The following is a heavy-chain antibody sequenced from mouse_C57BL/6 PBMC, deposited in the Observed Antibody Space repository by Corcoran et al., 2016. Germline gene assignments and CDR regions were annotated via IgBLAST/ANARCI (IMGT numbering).Heavy chain of an antibody. V-gene: IGHV1-80*01. CDR2: IYPGDGDT. D-gene: IGHD1-1*01. J-gene: IGHJ1*03. CDR1: GYAFSSYW. Sequence: QVQLQQSGAELVKPGASVKISCKASGYAFSSYWMNWVKQRPGKGLEWIGQIYPGDGDTNYNGKFKGKATLTADKSSSTAYMQLSSLTSEDSAVYFCARDATTVVAHWYFDVWGTGTTVTVSS. CDR3: ARDATTVVAHWYFDV.